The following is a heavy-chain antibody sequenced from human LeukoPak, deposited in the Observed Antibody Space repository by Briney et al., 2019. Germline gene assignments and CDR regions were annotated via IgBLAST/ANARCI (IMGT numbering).Heavy chain of an antibody. V-gene: IGHV4-34*01. Sequence: PSETLSLTCAVYGGAFSGYYWSWIRQPPGKGLEWMGEINHSGSTNDSPSLKSRVTISVDTSKHQFSLELSSVTAADTAVYYCARAPLLRYFDWSSGAFDIWGQGTMVTVSS. CDR1: GGAFSGYY. J-gene: IGHJ3*02. D-gene: IGHD3-9*01. CDR3: ARAPLLRYFDWSSGAFDI. CDR2: INHSGST.